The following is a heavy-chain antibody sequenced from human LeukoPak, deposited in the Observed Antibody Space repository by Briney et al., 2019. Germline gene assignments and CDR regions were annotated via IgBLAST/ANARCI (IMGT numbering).Heavy chain of an antibody. CDR1: GFTFSDYY. CDR2: ISSSGSII. D-gene: IGHD3-22*01. CDR3: ARVGYDSSGRFDY. Sequence: GGSLRLSCAASGFTFSDYYMTWIRQAPGKGLEWVSYISSSGSIIYYADPVKGRFIISRDNAKNSLYLQINSLRAEERAVYFCARVGYDSSGRFDYWGQGTLVTVSS. J-gene: IGHJ4*02. V-gene: IGHV3-11*04.